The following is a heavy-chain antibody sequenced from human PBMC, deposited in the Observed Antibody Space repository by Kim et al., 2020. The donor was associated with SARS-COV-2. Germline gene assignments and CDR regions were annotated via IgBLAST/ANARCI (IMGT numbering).Heavy chain of an antibody. Sequence: SETLSLTCAVYGGSFSGYYWSWIRQPPGKGLEWIGEINHSGSTNYNPSLKSRVTISVDTSKNQFSLKLSSVTAADTAVYYCARGGIRPYWGQGTLVTVSS. V-gene: IGHV4-34*01. CDR3: ARGGIRPY. J-gene: IGHJ4*02. D-gene: IGHD1-20*01. CDR1: GGSFSGYY. CDR2: INHSGST.